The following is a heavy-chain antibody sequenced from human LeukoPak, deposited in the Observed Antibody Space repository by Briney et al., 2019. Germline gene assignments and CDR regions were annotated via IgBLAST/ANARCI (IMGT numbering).Heavy chain of an antibody. CDR3: ARADSGRYVADY. CDR1: GYPFTGYY. V-gene: IGHV1-2*02. J-gene: IGHJ4*02. CDR2: INPNSGDT. D-gene: IGHD1-26*01. Sequence: ASVKVSCKASGYPFTGYYMHWVRQAPGQGLEWMGWINPNSGDTTYAQKFQGRVTMTRDTSISTAYMELSRLRSDDTAVYYCARADSGRYVADYWGQGTLVTVSS.